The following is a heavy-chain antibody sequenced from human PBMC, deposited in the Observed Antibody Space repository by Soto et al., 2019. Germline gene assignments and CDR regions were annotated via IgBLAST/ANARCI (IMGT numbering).Heavy chain of an antibody. D-gene: IGHD5-12*01. CDR2: IYSGGST. CDR3: ARDRDSGYDMSDAFDI. V-gene: IGHV3-66*01. Sequence: GGSLRLSCAASGFTVSSNYMSWVRQAPGKGLEWVSVIYSGGSTYYADSVKGRFTISRDNSKNTLYLQMNSLRAEDTAVYYCARDRDSGYDMSDAFDIWGQGTMVTVSS. J-gene: IGHJ3*02. CDR1: GFTVSSNY.